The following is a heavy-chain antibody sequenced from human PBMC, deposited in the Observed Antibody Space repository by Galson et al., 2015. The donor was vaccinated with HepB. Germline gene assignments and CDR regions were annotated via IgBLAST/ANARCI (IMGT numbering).Heavy chain of an antibody. CDR2: ISYDGSNK. Sequence: SLRLSCAASGFTFSSYAMHWVRQAPGKGLEWVAVISYDGSNKYYADSVKGRFTISRGNSKNMLYLQMNSLGAEDTAVYYCAGDPYGSGSYNGWFDPWGQGTLVTVSS. CDR3: AGDPYGSGSYNGWFDP. J-gene: IGHJ5*02. D-gene: IGHD3-10*01. CDR1: GFTFSSYA. V-gene: IGHV3-30*04.